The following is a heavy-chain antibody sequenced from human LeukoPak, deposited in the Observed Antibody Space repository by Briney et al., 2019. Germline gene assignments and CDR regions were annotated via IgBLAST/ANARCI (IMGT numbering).Heavy chain of an antibody. D-gene: IGHD5-18*01. J-gene: IGHJ4*02. CDR2: ISNSGSII. Sequence: PGGSLRLSCAASGFTFSDYYMSWIRQAPGKGLEWVSYISNSGSIIYYADSVKGRFTISRDNAKNSLYLQMNSLRAEDTDVYYCATVDTAMEAYFDYWGQGTLVTVSS. CDR3: ATVDTAMEAYFDY. V-gene: IGHV3-11*04. CDR1: GFTFSDYY.